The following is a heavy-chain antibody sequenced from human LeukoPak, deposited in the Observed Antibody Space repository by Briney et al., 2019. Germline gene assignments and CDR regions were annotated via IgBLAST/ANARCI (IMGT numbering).Heavy chain of an antibody. D-gene: IGHD6-19*01. CDR3: AKDRSIAVAHFDY. V-gene: IGHV3-30*02. J-gene: IGHJ4*02. CDR2: IRYDGSNK. Sequence: PGGSLRLSCAASGFTFSSYSMNWVRQAPGKGLEWVAFIRYDGSNKYYADSVKGRFTISRDNSKNTLYLQMNSLRAEDTAVYYCAKDRSIAVAHFDYWGQGTLVTVSS. CDR1: GFTFSSYS.